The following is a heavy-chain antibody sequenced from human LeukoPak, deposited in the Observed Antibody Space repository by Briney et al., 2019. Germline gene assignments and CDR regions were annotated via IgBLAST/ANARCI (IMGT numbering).Heavy chain of an antibody. V-gene: IGHV3-48*03. Sequence: GGSLRLSCVASGFTFRTYEMNWVRQAPGKGLEWVSYISGSDTTVYYADSVRGRFTISRDSAKSSLYLQMNSLRAEDTAVYYCARDKIGYYGWFDPWGQGTLVTVSS. CDR1: GFTFRTYE. D-gene: IGHD3-10*01. J-gene: IGHJ5*02. CDR3: ARDKIGYYGWFDP. CDR2: ISGSDTTV.